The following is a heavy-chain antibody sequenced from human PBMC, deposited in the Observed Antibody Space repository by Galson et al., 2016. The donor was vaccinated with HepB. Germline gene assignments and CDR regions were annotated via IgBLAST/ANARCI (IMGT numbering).Heavy chain of an antibody. J-gene: IGHJ4*02. CDR1: GFTFSNYW. V-gene: IGHV3-74*01. CDR2: IDNDGSRT. D-gene: IGHD2-2*01. CDR3: AKDGRIYCSSASCHDHFHY. Sequence: SLRLSCAASGFTFSNYWMHWVRQAPGKGLVWVSRIDNDGSRTNYADSVKGRFTISRDNSKKTLYLQMNSLRAEDTAVYYCAKDGRIYCSSASCHDHFHYWGQGTLVTVSS.